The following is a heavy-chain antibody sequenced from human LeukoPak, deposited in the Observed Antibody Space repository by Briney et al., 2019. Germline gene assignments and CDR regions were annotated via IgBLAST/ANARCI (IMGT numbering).Heavy chain of an antibody. CDR2: IYTSGST. CDR1: GGSISSYY. J-gene: IGHJ6*03. Sequence: SETLSLTCTVSGGSISSYYWSWIRQPAGRGLEWIGRIYTSGSTNYNPSLKSRVTMSVDTSKNQFSLKLSSVTAADTAVYYCARVVGDSSSSYYYYMDVWGKGTTVTVS. CDR3: ARVVGDSSSSYYYYMDV. V-gene: IGHV4-4*07. D-gene: IGHD6-6*01.